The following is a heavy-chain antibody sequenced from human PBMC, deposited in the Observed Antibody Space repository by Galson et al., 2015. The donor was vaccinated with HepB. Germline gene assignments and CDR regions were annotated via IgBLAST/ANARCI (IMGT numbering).Heavy chain of an antibody. Sequence: LRLSCAASGFAFSRYWMSWVRQAPGKGLEWVANIKEDGSEKYYVDSVKGRFTISRDNAKNSLWLQMSSLRVEDTAVYYCARDRVVPGGGDWFDPWGQGTLVTVSS. V-gene: IGHV3-7*01. D-gene: IGHD2-2*01. CDR3: ARDRVVPGGGDWFDP. CDR1: GFAFSRYW. J-gene: IGHJ5*02. CDR2: IKEDGSEK.